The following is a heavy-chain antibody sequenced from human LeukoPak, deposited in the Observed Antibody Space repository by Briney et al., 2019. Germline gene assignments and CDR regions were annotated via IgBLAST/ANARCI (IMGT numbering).Heavy chain of an antibody. Sequence: SETLSLTCTVSGISISSSNPYWGWIRQPPGKGLEWIGCIYYTGNTYDNASLKSRVTISIDTSKYQISLRLTSVTAADTAVYYCATSRQLLDNWFDPWGQGTLVTVSS. V-gene: IGHV4-39*01. D-gene: IGHD2-2*01. CDR3: ATSRQLLDNWFDP. J-gene: IGHJ5*02. CDR1: GISISSSNPY. CDR2: IYYTGNT.